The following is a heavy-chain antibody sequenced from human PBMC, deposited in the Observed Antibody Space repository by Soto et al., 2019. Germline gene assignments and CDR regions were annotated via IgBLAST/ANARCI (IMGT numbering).Heavy chain of an antibody. CDR3: ARDREDTAGY. CDR2: ISYDGSNK. D-gene: IGHD5-18*01. J-gene: IGHJ4*02. V-gene: IGHV3-30-3*01. Sequence: PGGSLRLPCAASGFTFSSYAMHRVRQAPGKGLEWVAVISYDGSNKYYADSVKGRFTISRDNSKNTLYLQMNSLRAEDTAVYYCARDREDTAGYWGQGTLVTVSS. CDR1: GFTFSSYA.